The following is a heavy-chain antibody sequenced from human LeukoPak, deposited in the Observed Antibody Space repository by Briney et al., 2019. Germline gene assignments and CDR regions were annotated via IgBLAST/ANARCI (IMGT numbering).Heavy chain of an antibody. D-gene: IGHD3-22*01. CDR2: INGNGGTT. V-gene: IGHV3-64*04. CDR3: ARGGDSSGSRRTACDI. Sequence: GGSLRLSCSASGFSFSTYAMHWARQAPGKGLEYVSTINGNGGTTYYAESVKGRFTLSRDNSKNTLYLQMNSLRVEDTAAYFCARGGDSSGSRRTACDIWGQGTMVTVSS. CDR1: GFSFSTYA. J-gene: IGHJ3*02.